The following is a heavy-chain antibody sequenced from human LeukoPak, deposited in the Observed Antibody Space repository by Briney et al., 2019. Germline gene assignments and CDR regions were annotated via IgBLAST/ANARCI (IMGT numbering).Heavy chain of an antibody. CDR3: ARDRDSSGLRDFNL. V-gene: IGHV4-59*01. CDR1: GGSISSYY. CDR2: IYYSGNT. D-gene: IGHD3-22*01. J-gene: IGHJ2*01. Sequence: SETLSLTCAVSGGSISSYYWSWIRQPPGKGLEWIGYIYYSGNTNYNPSLKSRVSISIDTSKNQFSLQLSSVTAADTAVYYCARDRDSSGLRDFNLWGRGALVTVSA.